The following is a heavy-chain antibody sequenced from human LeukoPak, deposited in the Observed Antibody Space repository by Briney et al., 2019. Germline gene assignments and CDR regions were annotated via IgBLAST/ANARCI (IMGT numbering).Heavy chain of an antibody. D-gene: IGHD3-10*01. V-gene: IGHV4-4*09. J-gene: IGHJ3*02. CDR3: ASQVGWPGREAFDI. CDR2: ICTSGST. Sequence: PSETLSLTCTVSGGSISSYYWSWIRQPPGKGLEWIGYICTSGSTNYNPSLKSRVTISVDTSKNQFSLKLSSVTAADTAVYSCASQVGWPGREAFDIWAKGQWSPSLQ. CDR1: GGSISSYY.